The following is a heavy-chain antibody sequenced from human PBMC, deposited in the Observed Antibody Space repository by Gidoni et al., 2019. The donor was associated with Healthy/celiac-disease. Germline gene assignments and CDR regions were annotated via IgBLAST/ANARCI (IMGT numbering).Heavy chain of an antibody. D-gene: IGHD6-19*01. CDR1: GSPFIIYR. CDR3: ARILAGDDAFDI. CDR2: ISNSSSYI. Sequence: EVQLVESGGGLVTPGGSVRLSVEASGSPFIIYRMNWVRQAPGKGLEWVSSISNSSSYIYYADSVKGRFTISRDNAKNSLYLQMNSLRAEDTAGYYCARILAGDDAFDIWCQGTMVTVSS. J-gene: IGHJ3*02. V-gene: IGHV3-21*01.